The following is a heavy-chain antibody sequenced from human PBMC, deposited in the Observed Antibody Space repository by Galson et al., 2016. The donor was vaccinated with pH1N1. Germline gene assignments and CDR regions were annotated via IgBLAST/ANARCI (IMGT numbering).Heavy chain of an antibody. CDR2: IWSDGSNK. CDR3: ATYYYGSGSYYWQKAEVWYFDL. CDR1: GFTLSSYG. D-gene: IGHD3-10*01. J-gene: IGHJ2*01. Sequence: SLRLSCAASGFTLSSYGMHWVRQAPGKGLEWVAVIWSDGSNKYYADSVKGRFTISRDKSKNKLYLQMNSLRAEDTAVYYCATYYYGSGSYYWQKAEVWYFDLWGRGTLVTVSS. V-gene: IGHV3-33*01.